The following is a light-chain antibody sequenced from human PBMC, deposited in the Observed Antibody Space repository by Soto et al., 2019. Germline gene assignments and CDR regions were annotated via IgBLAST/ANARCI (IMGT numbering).Light chain of an antibody. CDR3: QHYNNWPT. Sequence: EIVMTQSPATLSVSPGERATLSCRASQSGSTNLAWYQQKPGQAPRVLIYGASTRATNIPARFSGSGSGTDFTLTISSLQSEDFALYYCQHYNNWPTFGQGTKVDIK. CDR2: GAS. J-gene: IGKJ1*01. V-gene: IGKV3-15*01. CDR1: QSGSTN.